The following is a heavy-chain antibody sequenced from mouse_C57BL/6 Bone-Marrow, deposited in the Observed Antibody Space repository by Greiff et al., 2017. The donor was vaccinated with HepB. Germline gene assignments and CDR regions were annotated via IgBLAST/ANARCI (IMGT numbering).Heavy chain of an antibody. CDR2: ISSGGSYT. Sequence: EVKVVESGGDLVKPGGSLKLSCAASGFTFSSYGMSWVRQTPDKRLEWVATISSGGSYTYYPDSEKGRFTISRDNAKNTLYLQMSSLKSEDTAMYYCAGHLYYSNSYFDYWGQGTTLTVSS. CDR1: GFTFSSYG. J-gene: IGHJ2*01. V-gene: IGHV5-6*01. D-gene: IGHD2-5*01. CDR3: AGHLYYSNSYFDY.